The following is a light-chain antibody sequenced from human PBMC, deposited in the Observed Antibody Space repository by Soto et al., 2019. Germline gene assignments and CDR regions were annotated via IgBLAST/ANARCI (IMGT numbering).Light chain of an antibody. CDR1: QTVSSS. CDR2: GAS. J-gene: IGKJ4*01. CDR3: QQYSKGPLT. Sequence: EIVMTQSPATLSVSPGERVTLSCRASQTVSSSFLAWYRQKPGQAPRLLIYGASTRATGIPARVSGSGSGTEFTLSISSLQSEDVAVYYCQQYSKGPLTFGGGTKVEIK. V-gene: IGKV3-15*01.